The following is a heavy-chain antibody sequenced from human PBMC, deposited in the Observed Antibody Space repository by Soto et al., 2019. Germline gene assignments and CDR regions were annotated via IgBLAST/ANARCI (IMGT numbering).Heavy chain of an antibody. CDR1: GFTFSTYS. CDR2: ITGSSTYI. V-gene: IGHV3-21*01. Sequence: GGSLRLSCAASGFTFSTYSMSWVRQAPGKGLEWVSSITGSSTYIFYADSVKGRFTISRDNARNSVYLQMNSLRAEDTAVYYCARLSPPLELPLVPGAWGQGTLVTVSS. D-gene: IGHD7-27*01. CDR3: ARLSPPLELPLVPGA. J-gene: IGHJ5*02.